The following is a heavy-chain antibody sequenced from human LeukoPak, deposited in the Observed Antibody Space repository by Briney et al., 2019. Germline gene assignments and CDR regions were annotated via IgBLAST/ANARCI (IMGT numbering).Heavy chain of an antibody. J-gene: IGHJ3*02. CDR1: GYNFDIYW. D-gene: IGHD6-13*01. CDR3: ARRASSSWYDAFDI. CDR2: LYPGDSDT. Sequence: GGSLKISCMGSGYNFDIYWIGGVRQMPGKGLEGRGILYPGDSDTRYSPSFQGQVTISADKSISTAYLQWSSLKASDTAMYYCARRASSSWYDAFDIWGQGTMVTVSS. V-gene: IGHV5-51*01.